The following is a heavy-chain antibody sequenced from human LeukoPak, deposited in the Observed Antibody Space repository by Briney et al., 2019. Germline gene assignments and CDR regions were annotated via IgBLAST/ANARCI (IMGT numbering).Heavy chain of an antibody. CDR1: GFTFSNYA. D-gene: IGHD4-23*01. Sequence: GGSLRLSCAASGFTFSNYAMSWVRQAPGKGLVWVSRINSDGSSTSYADSVKGRFTISRDNAKNTLYLQMNSLRAEDTAVYYCARVQDYGGNAYYYYGMDVWGQGTTVTVSS. CDR2: INSDGSST. V-gene: IGHV3-74*01. CDR3: ARVQDYGGNAYYYYGMDV. J-gene: IGHJ6*02.